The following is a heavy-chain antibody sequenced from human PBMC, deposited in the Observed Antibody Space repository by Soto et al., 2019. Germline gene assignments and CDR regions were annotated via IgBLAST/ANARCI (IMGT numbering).Heavy chain of an antibody. D-gene: IGHD4-17*01. CDR3: ARGPLNLYGEERYYFDY. Sequence: QVQLVQSGADVKKPGSSVKVSCKASGGTFSSYAISWVRQAPGQGLAWMGGIIPIFGTANYAQKFQGRVTITEDESTSTAYMELSSLRSEDTAVYYWARGPLNLYGEERYYFDYWGQGTLVTVSS. J-gene: IGHJ4*02. CDR1: GGTFSSYA. V-gene: IGHV1-69*01. CDR2: IIPIFGTA.